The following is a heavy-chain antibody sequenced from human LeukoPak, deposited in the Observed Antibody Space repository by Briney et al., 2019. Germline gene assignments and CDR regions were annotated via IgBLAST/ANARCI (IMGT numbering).Heavy chain of an antibody. V-gene: IGHV3-23*01. CDR2: ISAGGGST. CDR1: GLTLSDYS. D-gene: IGHD6-13*01. Sequence: PGGSLRLSCAASGLTLSDYSMTWVRQAPGKGLFWVSGISAGGGSTYYADSVKGRFTISRDNSRNTLYLQMNSLRVEDTAVYYCAKDAAGPEYWGQGTLVTVSS. J-gene: IGHJ4*02. CDR3: AKDAAGPEY.